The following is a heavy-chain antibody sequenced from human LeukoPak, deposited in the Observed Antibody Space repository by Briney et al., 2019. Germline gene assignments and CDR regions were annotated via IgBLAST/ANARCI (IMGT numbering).Heavy chain of an antibody. CDR2: ISGSGGST. CDR3: AKDPFIVVGPVWFDP. CDR1: GFTFSNYA. V-gene: IGHV3-23*01. J-gene: IGHJ5*02. Sequence: PGGSLRLSCAASGFTFSNYAMSWVRQAPGKGLEWVSAISGSGGSTYYADSVKGRFTISRDNSKNTLYLQMNSLRAEDTAVYYCAKDPFIVVGPVWFDPWGQGTLVTVSS. D-gene: IGHD2-15*01.